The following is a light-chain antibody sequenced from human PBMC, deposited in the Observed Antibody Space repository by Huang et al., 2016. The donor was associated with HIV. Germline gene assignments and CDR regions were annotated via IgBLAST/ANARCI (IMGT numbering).Light chain of an antibody. CDR3: QQSARTPRT. CDR1: QNIKRY. Sequence: DIQITQSPSSLSASVGDTVIITCRASQNIKRYLKWYQQEPGKAPKLLISAASNLQSGVQSTFSGSGSGTDFTLTINSLQPEDSATYYCQQSARTPRTCGQGTKLEI. CDR2: AAS. J-gene: IGKJ2*01. V-gene: IGKV1-39*01.